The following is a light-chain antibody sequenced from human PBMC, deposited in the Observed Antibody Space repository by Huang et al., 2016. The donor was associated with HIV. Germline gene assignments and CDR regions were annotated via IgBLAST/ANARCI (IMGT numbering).Light chain of an antibody. V-gene: IGKV3-15*01. Sequence: EIVMTQSPATLSVSPVGRATLSCRASQSVSSNLAWYQQKPGQAPRLLIYGASTRATGFPARFRGSGSGTEFTLTISDPQSEDFAVYFCHQYNDWPITFGPGTKVDIK. CDR1: QSVSSN. CDR2: GAS. CDR3: HQYNDWPIT. J-gene: IGKJ3*01.